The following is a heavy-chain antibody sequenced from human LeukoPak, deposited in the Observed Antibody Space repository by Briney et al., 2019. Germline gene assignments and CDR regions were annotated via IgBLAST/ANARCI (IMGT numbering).Heavy chain of an antibody. V-gene: IGHV3-74*01. CDR3: ARGGRTTWHGMDV. Sequence: GGSLRLSCVASGFTFSSYWMHWVRQDPRKGLVWVSRINGDGRNINYADSVRGRFTISRDNAKNTLYLQMNTLRVEDTAVYYCARGGRTTWHGMDVWGQGTTVTVSS. CDR1: GFTFSSYW. J-gene: IGHJ6*02. CDR2: INGDGRNI. D-gene: IGHD4-17*01.